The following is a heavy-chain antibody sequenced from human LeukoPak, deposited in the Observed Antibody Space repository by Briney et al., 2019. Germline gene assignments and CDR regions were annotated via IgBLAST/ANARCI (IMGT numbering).Heavy chain of an antibody. CDR3: AKGGDWNNVSNY. Sequence: PGGPLRLSCAASGFTFSSYAMSWVRQAPGKGLEWVSAISGSGGSTYYADSVKGRFTISRDNSKNTLYVQMNSLRAEDTAVYYCAKGGDWNNVSNYWGQGTLATVPS. V-gene: IGHV3-23*01. CDR2: ISGSGGST. CDR1: GFTFSSYA. J-gene: IGHJ4*02. D-gene: IGHD1/OR15-1a*01.